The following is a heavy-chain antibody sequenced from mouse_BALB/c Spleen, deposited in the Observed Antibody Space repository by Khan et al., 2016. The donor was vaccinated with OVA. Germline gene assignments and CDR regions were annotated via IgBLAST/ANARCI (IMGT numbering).Heavy chain of an antibody. CDR2: ISSGDTYT. J-gene: IGHJ1*01. Sequence: EVQLQESGGGLVKPGGSLKLSCAASGFTFSSYAMSWVRQTPEKRLEWVATISSGDTYTYYPDSVKGRFTISRDNAKNTLYLQMSSLRSEETAMYYCARPPITTVVATSYWFFDVWGAGTTVTVST. D-gene: IGHD1-1*01. V-gene: IGHV5-9-3*01. CDR1: GFTFSSYA. CDR3: ARPPITTVVATSYWFFDV.